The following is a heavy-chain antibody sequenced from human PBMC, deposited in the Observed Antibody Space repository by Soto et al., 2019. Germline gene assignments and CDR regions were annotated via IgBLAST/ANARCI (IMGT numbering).Heavy chain of an antibody. CDR3: AKDQTASSSGFDY. CDR2: ISYDGSNK. D-gene: IGHD6-6*01. J-gene: IGHJ4*02. CDR1: GFTFSSYG. Sequence: PVGSLRLSCAASGFTFSSYGMHWVRQAPGKGLEWVAVISYDGSNKYYADSVKGRFTISRDNSKNTLYLQMNSLRAEDTAVYYCAKDQTASSSGFDYWGQGTLVTVSS. V-gene: IGHV3-30*18.